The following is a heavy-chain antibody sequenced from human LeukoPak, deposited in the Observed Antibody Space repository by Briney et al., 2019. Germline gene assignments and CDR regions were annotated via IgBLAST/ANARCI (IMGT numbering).Heavy chain of an antibody. CDR1: GFTFDDYG. J-gene: IGHJ3*02. V-gene: IGHV3-20*04. CDR2: INWNGGST. Sequence: GGSLRLSCAASGFTFDDYGMSWVRQAPGKGLEWVSGINWNGGSTGYADSVKGRFTISRDNAKNSLYLQMNSLRAEDTALYYCARNLGYCSSTSCYGDAFDIWGQGTMVTVSS. CDR3: ARNLGYCSSTSCYGDAFDI. D-gene: IGHD2-2*01.